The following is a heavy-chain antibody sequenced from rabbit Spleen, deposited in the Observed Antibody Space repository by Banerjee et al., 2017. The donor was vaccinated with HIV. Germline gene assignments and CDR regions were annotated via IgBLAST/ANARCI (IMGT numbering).Heavy chain of an antibody. D-gene: IGHD1-1*01. CDR2: IDVGEGNT. V-gene: IGHV1S7*01. CDR1: GFDFRRYY. Sequence: QVKETGGGLVQPGGSLTLSCKASGFDFRRYYLTWVRQAPGKGLEWIGIIDVGEGNTDYASWVNGRFTISSDNAQNTVDLQMSGLTAADTATYFCARDLPDVIGWNLSVWGPGTLVTVS. J-gene: IGHJ4*01. CDR3: ARDLPDVIGWNLSV.